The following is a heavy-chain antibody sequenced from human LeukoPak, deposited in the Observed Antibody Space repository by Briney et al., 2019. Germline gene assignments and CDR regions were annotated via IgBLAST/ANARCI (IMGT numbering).Heavy chain of an antibody. CDR2: INHSGST. V-gene: IGHV4-34*01. CDR3: ARGPRMVRGRGYFDY. Sequence: SETLSLTCAVYGGSFSGYYWSWIRQPPGKGLEWIGEINHSGSTNYNPSLKSRVTISVDTSKNQFSLKLSSVTAADTAVYYCARGPRMVRGRGYFDYWGQGTLVTVSS. CDR1: GGSFSGYY. J-gene: IGHJ4*02. D-gene: IGHD3-10*01.